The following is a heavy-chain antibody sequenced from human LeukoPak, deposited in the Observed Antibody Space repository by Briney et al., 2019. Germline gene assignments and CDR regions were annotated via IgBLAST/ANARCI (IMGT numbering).Heavy chain of an antibody. D-gene: IGHD3-22*01. J-gene: IGHJ4*02. V-gene: IGHV3-64D*06. CDR1: GFTFSSYA. Sequence: GGSLRLSCSASGFTFSSYAMHWVRQAPGKGLEYISAISSNGGSTYYADSVKGRFTISRDNSKNTLYLQMSSLRAEDTAVYYCVKDSMIVVVITPHFDYRGQGTLVTVSS. CDR2: ISSNGGST. CDR3: VKDSMIVVVITPHFDY.